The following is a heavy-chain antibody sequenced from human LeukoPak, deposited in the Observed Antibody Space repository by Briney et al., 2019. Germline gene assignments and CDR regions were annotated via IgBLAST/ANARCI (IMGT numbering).Heavy chain of an antibody. CDR2: IKQDGSEK. J-gene: IGHJ4*02. CDR3: ARDQRVTGRPDIDY. D-gene: IGHD6-6*01. V-gene: IGHV3-7*01. Sequence: PGGSLRLSCPASGFTFSSYWMAWVRQAPGKGLEWVANIKQDGSEKYYVDSVKGRFTISRDNAKNTLYLQMNNLRAEDTAMYYCARDQRVTGRPDIDYWGQGTPVIVSS. CDR1: GFTFSSYW.